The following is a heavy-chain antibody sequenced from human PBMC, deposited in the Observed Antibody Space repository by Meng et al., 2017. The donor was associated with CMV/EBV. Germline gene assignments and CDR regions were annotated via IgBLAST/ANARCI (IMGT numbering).Heavy chain of an antibody. D-gene: IGHD1-7*01. CDR2: ISGSGGST. J-gene: IGHJ4*02. V-gene: IGHV3-23*01. CDR3: AKVTRPRTGTTEYFDY. Sequence: LTCAASGFTFSSYAMSWVRQAPGKGLEWVSAISGSGGSTYYADSVKGRFTISRDNSKNTLYLQMNSLRAEDTAVYYCAKVTRPRTGTTEYFDYWGQGALVTVSS. CDR1: GFTFSSYA.